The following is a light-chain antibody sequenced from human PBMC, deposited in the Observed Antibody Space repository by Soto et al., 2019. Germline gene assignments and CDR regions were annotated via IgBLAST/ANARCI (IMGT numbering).Light chain of an antibody. Sequence: QSALTQPVSMSGSPGQSITISCTGTSSDVGNYNLVSWYQQHPGKAPKLIIYEVSKRPSGVSNRFSGSKSGNAASLTISGLQAEDEADYYCCSYAGSSPLDVFGTGTKVTVL. CDR1: SSDVGNYNL. CDR3: CSYAGSSPLDV. V-gene: IGLV2-23*02. CDR2: EVS. J-gene: IGLJ1*01.